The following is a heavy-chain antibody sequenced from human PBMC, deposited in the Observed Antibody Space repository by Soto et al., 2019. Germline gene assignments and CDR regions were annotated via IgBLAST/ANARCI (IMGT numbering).Heavy chain of an antibody. V-gene: IGHV3-23*01. J-gene: IGHJ4*02. CDR1: GFTFSSYA. Sequence: GGSLRLSCAASGFTFSSYAMSWVRQAPGKGLEWVSAISGSGGSTYYADSVKGRFTISRDNSKNTLYLQMNSLRAEDTAVYYCAMGGNDFWSGFFDYWGQGTLVTVSS. CDR2: ISGSGGST. CDR3: AMGGNDFWSGFFDY. D-gene: IGHD3-3*01.